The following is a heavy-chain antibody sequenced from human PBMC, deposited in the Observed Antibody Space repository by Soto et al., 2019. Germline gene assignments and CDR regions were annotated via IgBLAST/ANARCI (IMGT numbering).Heavy chain of an antibody. CDR2: INPNSDDT. J-gene: IGHJ4*02. Sequence: ASVKVSCKASGYTFTGYYLHWVRQAPGQGLEWMGWINPNSDDTNYAQKFQGWVTMTRDTSISTAYMELSRLRSNDTAVYYCARDAAVGLFDYWGQETLVTVSS. CDR1: GYTFTGYY. CDR3: ARDAAVGLFDY. V-gene: IGHV1-2*04. D-gene: IGHD1-26*01.